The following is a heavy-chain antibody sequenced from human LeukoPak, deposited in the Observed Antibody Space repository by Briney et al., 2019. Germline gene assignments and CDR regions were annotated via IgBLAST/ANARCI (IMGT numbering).Heavy chain of an antibody. CDR1: GYTFTSYY. D-gene: IGHD3-10*01. CDR2: INPSGGST. CDR3: ARDAITMVRGVVDP. Sequence: ASVKVSCKASGYTFTSYYMHWVRQAPGQGLEWMGIINPSGGSTSYAQKFQGRVTMTTDTSTSTAYMELRSLRSDDTAVYYCARDAITMVRGVVDPWGQGTLVTVSS. J-gene: IGHJ5*02. V-gene: IGHV1-46*01.